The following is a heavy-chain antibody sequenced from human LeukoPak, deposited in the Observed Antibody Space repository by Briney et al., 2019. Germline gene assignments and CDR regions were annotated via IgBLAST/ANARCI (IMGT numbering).Heavy chain of an antibody. D-gene: IGHD3-22*01. Sequence: PSQTLSLTCTVSGGSISSGGYYWSWIRQHPGKGLEWIGYIYYSGSTYYNPSLKSRVTISVDTSKNQFSLKLSSVTAADTAVYYCARGLDEYYDSSGYGALFDYWGQGTLVTVSS. V-gene: IGHV4-31*03. CDR3: ARGLDEYYDSSGYGALFDY. CDR2: IYYSGST. CDR1: GGSISSGGYY. J-gene: IGHJ4*02.